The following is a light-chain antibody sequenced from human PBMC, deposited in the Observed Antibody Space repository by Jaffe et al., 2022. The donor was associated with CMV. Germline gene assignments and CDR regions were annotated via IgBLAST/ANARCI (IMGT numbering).Light chain of an antibody. V-gene: IGKV1-5*03. J-gene: IGKJ1*01. Sequence: DIQMTQSPSTLSASVGDRVTITCRASQSISDWLAWYQQKPGKAPKLLIYKASSLESGVPSSFSGSGSGTDFTLTISSLQPDDFATYYCQQYDTYPWTFGQGTKVEIK. CDR2: KAS. CDR1: QSISDW. CDR3: QQYDTYPWT.